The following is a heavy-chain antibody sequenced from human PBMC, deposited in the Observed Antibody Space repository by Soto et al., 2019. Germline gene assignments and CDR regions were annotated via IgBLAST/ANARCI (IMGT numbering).Heavy chain of an antibody. CDR2: ISSSSSYI. J-gene: IGHJ3*02. V-gene: IGHV3-21*01. CDR1: GFTFSSYS. D-gene: IGHD3-10*01. CDR3: ARWYYYAFDI. Sequence: EVQLVESGGGLVKPGGSLRLSCAASGFTFSSYSMNWVRQAPGKGLEWVSSISSSSSYIYYADSVKGRFTISRDNAKNSLYLQMNSLIAEDTAVYYCARWYYYAFDIWGQGTMVTVSS.